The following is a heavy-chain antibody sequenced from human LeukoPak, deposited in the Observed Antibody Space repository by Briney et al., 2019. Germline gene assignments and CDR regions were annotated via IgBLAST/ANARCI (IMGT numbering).Heavy chain of an antibody. Sequence: ASVKVSCKASGYTFTSYYMHWVRQAPGQGLEYMGWIDTKTGNPTYAQGFTGRFVFSLDTSVSTAYLQISSLKAEDTAVYYCAIHPSDSSGCFSYWGQGALVTVSS. D-gene: IGHD3-22*01. J-gene: IGHJ4*02. V-gene: IGHV7-4-1*02. CDR2: IDTKTGNP. CDR3: AIHPSDSSGCFSY. CDR1: GYTFTSYY.